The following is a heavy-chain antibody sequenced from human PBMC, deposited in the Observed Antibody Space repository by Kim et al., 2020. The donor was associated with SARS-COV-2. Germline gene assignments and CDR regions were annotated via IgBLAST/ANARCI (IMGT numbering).Heavy chain of an antibody. D-gene: IGHD3-9*01. V-gene: IGHV3-21*01. CDR3: ARGWLPTARPPHFDY. Sequence: GGSLRLSCAASGFTFSSYSMNWVRQAPGKGLEWVSSISSSSSYIYYADSVKGRFTISRDNAKNSLYLQMNSLRAEDTAVYYCARGWLPTARPPHFDYWGQGTLVTVSS. CDR2: ISSSSSYI. J-gene: IGHJ4*02. CDR1: GFTFSSYS.